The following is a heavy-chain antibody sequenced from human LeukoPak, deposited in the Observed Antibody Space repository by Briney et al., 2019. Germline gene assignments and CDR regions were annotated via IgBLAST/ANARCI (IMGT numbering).Heavy chain of an antibody. V-gene: IGHV4-59*01. Sequence: SETLSLTCTVSGGSISSYYWSRIRQPPGKGLEWIGYIYYSGSTNYNPSLKSRVTISVDTSKNQFSLKLSPVTAGDTAVYYCARGGYGEVLDYWGQGTLVTVSS. J-gene: IGHJ4*02. D-gene: IGHD4-17*01. CDR1: GGSISSYY. CDR3: ARGGYGEVLDY. CDR2: IYYSGST.